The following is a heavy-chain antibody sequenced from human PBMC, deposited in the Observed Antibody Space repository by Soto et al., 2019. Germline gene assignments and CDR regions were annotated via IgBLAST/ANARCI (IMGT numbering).Heavy chain of an antibody. V-gene: IGHV3-30-3*01. CDR1: GFTFSSYA. CDR3: ARDLRWELLT. D-gene: IGHD1-26*01. Sequence: QVQLLESGGGVVQPGRSLRLSCAASGFTFSSYAMHWVRQAPGKGLEWVAVISYDGSNKYYADSVKGRFTISRDNSKNTLYLQMNSLRAEDTAVYYCARDLRWELLTWGQGTLVTVSS. CDR2: ISYDGSNK. J-gene: IGHJ5*02.